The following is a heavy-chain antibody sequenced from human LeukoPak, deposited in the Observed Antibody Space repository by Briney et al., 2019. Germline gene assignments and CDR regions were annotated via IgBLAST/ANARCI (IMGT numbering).Heavy chain of an antibody. V-gene: IGHV3-33*01. CDR2: IWYDGSNK. J-gene: IGHJ6*02. Sequence: GGSLRLSCAASGFTFSSYGMHWVRQAPGKGLEWVAVIWYDGSNKYYADSVKGRFTISRDNSKNTLYLQMNSLRAEDTAVYYCARDGGYSGYGSYYYYYGMDVWGQGTTVTVPS. D-gene: IGHD5-12*01. CDR1: GFTFSSYG. CDR3: ARDGGYSGYGSYYYYYGMDV.